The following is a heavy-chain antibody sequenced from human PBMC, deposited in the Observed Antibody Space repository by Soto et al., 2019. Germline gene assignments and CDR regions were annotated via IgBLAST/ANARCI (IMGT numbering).Heavy chain of an antibody. CDR2: YGGSGGST. V-gene: IGHV3-23*01. J-gene: IGHJ6*03. Sequence: DVQLLESGGGLAQRGGSLRLSCAASGFSFSTYGMTWVRQAPGKGLEWVSYGGSGGSTYYADSVKGRFTISRDNSENTLYWQMNSLRAEDTAVYYCVKFRGRAYHYYYMDVWGNGTTVTVSS. D-gene: IGHD3-16*01. CDR3: VKFRGRAYHYYYMDV. CDR1: GFSFSTYG.